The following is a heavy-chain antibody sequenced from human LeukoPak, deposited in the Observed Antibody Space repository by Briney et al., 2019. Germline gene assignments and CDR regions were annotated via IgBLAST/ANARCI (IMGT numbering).Heavy chain of an antibody. CDR1: GGTFSSYA. V-gene: IGHV1-69*06. J-gene: IGHJ2*01. CDR2: IIPIFDTA. Sequence: SVKVSCKASGGTFSSYAISWVRQAPGQGLEWMGGIIPIFDTANYAQKFQGRVTMTEDTSTDTAYMELSSLRSEDTAVYYCATAVGATYLDWYFDLWGRGTLVTVSS. CDR3: ATAVGATYLDWYFDL. D-gene: IGHD1-26*01.